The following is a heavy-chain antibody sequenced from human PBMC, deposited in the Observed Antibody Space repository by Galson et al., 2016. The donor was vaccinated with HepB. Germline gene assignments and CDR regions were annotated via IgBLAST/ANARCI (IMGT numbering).Heavy chain of an antibody. CDR3: AKSFVKKDFWSYYLADAFDI. J-gene: IGHJ3*02. V-gene: IGHV3-23*01. D-gene: IGHD3-3*01. CDR1: GFPFTSYV. Sequence: GSLRLSCAASGFPFTSYVLSWVRQAPGRGLEWVPTLNGSGRKTYYVDSGTGRFTISRDNPKNTLFLKMNSLRVEDTAVYYFAKSFVKKDFWSYYLADAFDIRGQGTTVTVST. CDR2: LNGSGRKT.